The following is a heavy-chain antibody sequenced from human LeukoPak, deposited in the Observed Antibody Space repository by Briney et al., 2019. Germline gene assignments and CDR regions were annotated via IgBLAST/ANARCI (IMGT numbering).Heavy chain of an antibody. D-gene: IGHD3-9*01. V-gene: IGHV4-38-2*02. J-gene: IGHJ4*02. CDR3: ARIDWVFDY. Sequence: SETLSLTCTVSGYSITSGYHWGWARQPPGKGLEWIGGIHHSGSTYYNTSLRSRVTISVDTSKNQFSLKLSSVTAADTAVYYCARIDWVFDYWGKGILVTVSS. CDR1: GYSITSGYH. CDR2: IHHSGST.